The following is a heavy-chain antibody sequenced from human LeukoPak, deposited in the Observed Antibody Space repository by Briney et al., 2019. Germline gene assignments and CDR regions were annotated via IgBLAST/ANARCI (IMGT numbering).Heavy chain of an antibody. Sequence: ASVKVSCKASGGTFSSYAISWVRQAPGQGLEWMGRIIPIFGTANYAQKFQGRVKITTDESTSTAYMELSSLRSEDTAVYYCARESGVVVVPAAMDYWGQGTLVTVSS. D-gene: IGHD2-2*01. V-gene: IGHV1-69*05. CDR1: GGTFSSYA. CDR3: ARESGVVVVPAAMDY. J-gene: IGHJ4*02. CDR2: IIPIFGTA.